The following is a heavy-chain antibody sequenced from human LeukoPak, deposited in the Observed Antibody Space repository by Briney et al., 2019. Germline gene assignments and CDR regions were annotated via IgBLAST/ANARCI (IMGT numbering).Heavy chain of an antibody. CDR1: GGSLSGYY. Sequence: SETLSLTCAVYGGSLSGYYWSWIRQPPGKGLEWIGEINHSGSTNYNPSLKSRVSMSVDTSKNQFSLKLSSVTAADTAVYYCARDDLRYFDWLLSLDYWGQGTLVTVSS. D-gene: IGHD3-9*01. J-gene: IGHJ4*02. V-gene: IGHV4-34*01. CDR2: INHSGST. CDR3: ARDDLRYFDWLLSLDY.